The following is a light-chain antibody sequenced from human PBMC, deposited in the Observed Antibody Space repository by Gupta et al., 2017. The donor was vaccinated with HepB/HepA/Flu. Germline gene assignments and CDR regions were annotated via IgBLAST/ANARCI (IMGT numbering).Light chain of an antibody. V-gene: IGKV2-28*01. CDR1: QSLLHSNGYNY. J-gene: IGKJ1*01. Sequence: DIVVTQSPLSLPVTPGEPASISCRSTQSLLHSNGYNYLDWYLQKPGQSPQLLIYLGSNRASGVPDRFSGSGSGTDFTLKISRVEAEDVGVYYCRQSLQTSWTFGQGTRVEIK. CDR3: RQSLQTSWT. CDR2: LGS.